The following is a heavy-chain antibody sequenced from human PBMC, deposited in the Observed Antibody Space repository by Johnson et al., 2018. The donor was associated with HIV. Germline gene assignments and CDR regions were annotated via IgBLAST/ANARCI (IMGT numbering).Heavy chain of an antibody. J-gene: IGHJ3*01. CDR1: GFTFSSYA. CDR3: AKVGATVITPRGEAFDV. CDR2: LSYDGSNK. V-gene: IGHV3-30*04. Sequence: QVLLVESGGGVVQPGRSLRLSCAASGFTFSSYAMHWVRQAPGKGLEWVAVLSYDGSNKYYADSVKGRFTISRDNSKNTLYLQMNSLRAEDTAVYYCAKVGATVITPRGEAFDVWGQGTMVTVSS. D-gene: IGHD4-23*01.